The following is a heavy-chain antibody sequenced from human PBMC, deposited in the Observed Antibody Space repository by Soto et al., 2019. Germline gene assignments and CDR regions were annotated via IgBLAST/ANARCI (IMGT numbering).Heavy chain of an antibody. CDR3: ARVRSGGSLDY. V-gene: IGHV4-31*03. J-gene: IGHJ4*02. CDR1: GGSISSGGYY. D-gene: IGHD2-15*01. Sequence: SETLSLTCTVSGGSISSGGYYWSWIRQHPGKGLEWIGYIYYSGSTYYNPSLKSRVTISVDTSKNQFSLKLSSVTAADTAVYYCARVRSGGSLDYWGQGTLVTVSS. CDR2: IYYSGST.